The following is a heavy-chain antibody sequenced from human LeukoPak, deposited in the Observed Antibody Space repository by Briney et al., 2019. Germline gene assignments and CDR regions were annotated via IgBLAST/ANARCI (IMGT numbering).Heavy chain of an antibody. CDR3: TRDRGTYNWLDP. Sequence: PGGSLRLSCAASGFTLSDSAIHWVRQASGQGLEWVGLIDRPAKSYATAYGASVGGRFTISRDASKNTAYLQMDSLKTEDTALYYCTRDRGTYNWLDPWGQGTLVTVSS. J-gene: IGHJ5*02. CDR2: IDRPAKSYAT. V-gene: IGHV3-73*01. CDR1: GFTLSDSA. D-gene: IGHD1-26*01.